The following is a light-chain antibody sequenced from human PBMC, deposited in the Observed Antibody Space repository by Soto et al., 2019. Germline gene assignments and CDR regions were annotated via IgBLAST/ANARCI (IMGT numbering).Light chain of an antibody. CDR2: GAS. CDR3: LQYHNLWA. Sequence: ETVMTQSPATLSVSPGERVTLSCRASQSVSSNLAWYQQKPGQAPRLLIYGASTRATGIPARFSGSGSGTEFTLTISSLQPEDFTVYSCLQYHNLWAFGQGTKVDIK. J-gene: IGKJ1*01. V-gene: IGKV3-15*01. CDR1: QSVSSN.